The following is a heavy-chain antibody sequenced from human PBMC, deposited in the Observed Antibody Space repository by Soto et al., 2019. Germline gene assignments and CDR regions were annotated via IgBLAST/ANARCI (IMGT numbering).Heavy chain of an antibody. J-gene: IGHJ4*02. CDR1: GGSISSYY. V-gene: IGHV4-59*01. CDR3: ARDSGYGDPFDY. D-gene: IGHD4-17*01. CDR2: IYYSGNT. Sequence: SETLSLTCTVSGGSISSYYWSWIRQPPGKGLEWIGYIYYSGNTNYNPSLRSRVTISVDTSKNQFSLKLSSVTAADTAVYYCARDSGYGDPFDYWGQGTLVTVSS.